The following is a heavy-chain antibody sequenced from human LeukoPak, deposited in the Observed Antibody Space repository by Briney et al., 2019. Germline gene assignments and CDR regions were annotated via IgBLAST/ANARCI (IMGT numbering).Heavy chain of an antibody. CDR1: GGSISGSSYH. CDR3: APTYSYIGGGYEY. J-gene: IGHJ4*03. V-gene: IGHV4-39*01. Sequence: SETLSLTCTVSGGSISGSSYHWGWIRQPPGKGLEWIGSINYRGHTYYNPSLESRVTISVYTSKNQFSLTVSSVTAADTALYFGAPTYSYIGGGYEYWGQGTLVTV. CDR2: INYRGHT. D-gene: IGHD5-18*01.